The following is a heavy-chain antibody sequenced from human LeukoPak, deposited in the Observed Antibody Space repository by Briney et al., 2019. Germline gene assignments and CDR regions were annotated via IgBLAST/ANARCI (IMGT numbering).Heavy chain of an antibody. J-gene: IGHJ6*03. CDR3: AREHYDFWSGYYPPLGDYYMDV. D-gene: IGHD3-3*01. CDR1: GFTFSSYS. CDR2: ISSSSSYI. V-gene: IGHV3-21*01. Sequence: GGSLRLSCAASGFTFSSYSMNWVRQAPGKGLEWVSSISSSSSYIYYADSVKGRFTISRDNAKNSLYLQMNSLRAEDTAVYYCAREHYDFWSGYYPPLGDYYMDVWGKGTTVTVSS.